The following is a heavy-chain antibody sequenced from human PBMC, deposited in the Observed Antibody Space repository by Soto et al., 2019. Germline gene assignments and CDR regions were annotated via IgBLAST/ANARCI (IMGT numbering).Heavy chain of an antibody. CDR3: VRHRVGSYYYFDS. J-gene: IGHJ4*02. D-gene: IGHD1-26*01. V-gene: IGHV5-10-1*01. CDR1: GYTFTDYW. Sequence: GDSLKISWTGAGYTFTDYWISWVRQMPGKCLERMGRIDPSDSCTSQSPSFQGHGTISADTSINTAYMQWSSLKASDTAMYYCVRHRVGSYYYFDSWGQGTLVTVSS. CDR2: IDPSDSCT.